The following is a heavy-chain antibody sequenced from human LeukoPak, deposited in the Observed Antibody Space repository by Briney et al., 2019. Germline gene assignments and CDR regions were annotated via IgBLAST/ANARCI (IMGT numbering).Heavy chain of an antibody. CDR2: TSGSGTTI. D-gene: IGHD1-1*01. J-gene: IGHJ4*02. Sequence: GGSLRLSCAASGFTFSTYGMNWVRQAPGKGLEWVSYTSGSGTTIYYPDSVKGRFTISRDNAKNSLYLQMNSLRAEDTAVYYCARDDRGLERRDFDYGGQGTLVTVS. CDR3: ARDDRGLERRDFDY. V-gene: IGHV3-48*03. CDR1: GFTFSTYG.